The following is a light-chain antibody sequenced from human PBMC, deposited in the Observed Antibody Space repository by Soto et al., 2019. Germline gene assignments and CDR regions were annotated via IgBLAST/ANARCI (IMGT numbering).Light chain of an antibody. CDR1: QNIDSY. J-gene: IGKJ1*01. V-gene: IGKV1-39*01. CDR3: QQTYSTPWT. CDR2: DAS. Sequence: DIQMTQSPSSLSASVGDRFTISFRASQNIDSYLNWYQQRPGKAPKLLIHDASSLQSGVPSRFSGSGSGTDFALTISSLQPEDFATIYCQQTYSTPWTFGQGTKVDIK.